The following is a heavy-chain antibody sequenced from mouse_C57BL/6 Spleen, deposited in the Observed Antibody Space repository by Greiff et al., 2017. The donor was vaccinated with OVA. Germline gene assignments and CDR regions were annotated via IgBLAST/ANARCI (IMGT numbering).Heavy chain of an antibody. CDR3: TTKTGTWYFDV. V-gene: IGHV14-1*01. CDR1: GFNIKDYY. CDR2: IDPEDGDT. Sequence: VHVKQSGAELVRPGASVKLSCTASGFNIKDYYMHWVKQRPEQGLEWIGRIDPEDGDTEYAPKFQGKATMTADTSSNTAYLQLSSLTSEDTAVYYCTTKTGTWYFDVWGTGTTVTVSS. J-gene: IGHJ1*03. D-gene: IGHD4-1*01.